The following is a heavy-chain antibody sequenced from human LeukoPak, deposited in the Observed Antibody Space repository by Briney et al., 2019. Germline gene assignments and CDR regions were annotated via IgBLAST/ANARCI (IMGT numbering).Heavy chain of an antibody. D-gene: IGHD3-16*01. CDR3: GKEGGA. J-gene: IGHJ5*02. V-gene: IGHV3-23*01. CDR1: GFRFSDFT. CDR2: IGGRGGST. Sequence: GGSLRLSCAASGFRFSDFTMTWVRQPPGKGPVWVSAIGGRGGSTYYADSVGGRFTISRDNSKDILYLQMNSLKVEDTATYYCGKEGGAWGQGTKVTVSS.